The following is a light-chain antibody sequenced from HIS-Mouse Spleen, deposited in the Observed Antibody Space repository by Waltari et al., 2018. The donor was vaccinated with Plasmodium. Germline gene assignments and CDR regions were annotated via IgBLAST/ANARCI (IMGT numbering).Light chain of an antibody. J-gene: IGKJ1*01. CDR3: QQNYNTWT. V-gene: IGKV1-39*01. CDR1: QSISSD. Sequence: DIHMTQSPSSLSASVGDRVTITCRASQSISSDLNWYQQKPGEDPKLLIYAASSLQSGVPSRFSVSGSGTDFTLTISSLQPEEFATYYCQQNYNTWTFGQGTKVEIK. CDR2: AAS.